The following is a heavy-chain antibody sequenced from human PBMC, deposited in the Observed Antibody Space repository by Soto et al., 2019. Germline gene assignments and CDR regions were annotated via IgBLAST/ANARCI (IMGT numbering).Heavy chain of an antibody. V-gene: IGHV1-18*01. CDR3: ARDQATMVRGATDAFDI. CDR1: GYTFTSYG. Sequence: ASVKVSCKASGYTFTSYGISWVRQAPGQGLEWMGWISAYNGNTNYAQKLQGRVTMTTDTSTSTAYMELRSLRSDDTAVYYCARDQATMVRGATDAFDIWGQGTMVTVSS. D-gene: IGHD3-10*01. J-gene: IGHJ3*02. CDR2: ISAYNGNT.